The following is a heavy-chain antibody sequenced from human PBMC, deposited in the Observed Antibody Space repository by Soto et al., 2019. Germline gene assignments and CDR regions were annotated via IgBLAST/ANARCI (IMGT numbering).Heavy chain of an antibody. V-gene: IGHV4-34*01. J-gene: IGHJ4*02. Sequence: SETLSLTCAVYGGSFSGYYWSWIRQPPGKGLEWIGEINHSGSTNYNPSLKSRVTISVDTSKNQFSLKLSSVTAADTAVYYCAREALPICTNGVCYPSIFDHWGQGTLFT. D-gene: IGHD2-8*01. CDR2: INHSGST. CDR1: GGSFSGYY. CDR3: AREALPICTNGVCYPSIFDH.